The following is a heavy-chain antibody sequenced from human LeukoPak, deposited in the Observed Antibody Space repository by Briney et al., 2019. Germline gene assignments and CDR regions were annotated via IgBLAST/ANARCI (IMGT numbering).Heavy chain of an antibody. CDR1: GFTFSSYA. Sequence: SGGSLRLSCAASGFTFSSYAMSWVRQAPGKGLEWVSAISGSGGSTYYADSVKGRFTISRDNSKNTLYLQMNSLRAEDTAVYYCVKDKSEQWLVYQYFQHWGQGTLVTVSS. CDR3: VKDKSEQWLVYQYFQH. J-gene: IGHJ1*01. CDR2: ISGSGGST. V-gene: IGHV3-23*01. D-gene: IGHD6-19*01.